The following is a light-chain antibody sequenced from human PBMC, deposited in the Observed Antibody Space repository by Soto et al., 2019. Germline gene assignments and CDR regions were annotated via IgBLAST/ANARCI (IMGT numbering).Light chain of an antibody. J-gene: IGKJ4*01. CDR3: QKYNSAPLT. Sequence: DIQVTESPSSLSASVGDRVTITCRASQGISNYLAWYQQKPGKVPKLLIYAASTLQSGFTSRFSGSGSATDFTLTISSLQPEDVATYYCQKYNSAPLTFGGGTKVEIK. CDR2: AAS. V-gene: IGKV1-27*01. CDR1: QGISNY.